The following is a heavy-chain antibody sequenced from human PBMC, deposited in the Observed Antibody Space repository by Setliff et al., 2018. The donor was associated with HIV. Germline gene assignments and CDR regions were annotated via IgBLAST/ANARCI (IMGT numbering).Heavy chain of an antibody. V-gene: IGHV4-38-2*01. CDR3: ARHKTHDYDGNSVYFDF. J-gene: IGHJ4*02. CDR2: IYHTRDT. D-gene: IGHD4-17*01. CDR1: GYSISNTGHC. Sequence: SETLSLTCVVSGYSISNTGHCWGWIRQPPGKGLEWIGSIYHTRDTYDNPSLKNRVTISRDTSKDRFSLNLRSVPAADTAIYYCARHKTHDYDGNSVYFDFWGQGILVTVSS.